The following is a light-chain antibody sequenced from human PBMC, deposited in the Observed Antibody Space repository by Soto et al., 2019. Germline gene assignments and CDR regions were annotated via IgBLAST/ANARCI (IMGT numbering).Light chain of an antibody. CDR1: QSISSW. Sequence: DVKRTQSAATLSATEGDRVTXXCRASQSISSWLAWYQQKPGEAPKLLIYNASALPRGVPSRFSGSGSGTKFTLTIASLQPDDFATYYCQQYETFSGTFGPGTKVDIK. J-gene: IGKJ1*01. CDR3: QQYETFSGT. CDR2: NAS. V-gene: IGKV1-5*01.